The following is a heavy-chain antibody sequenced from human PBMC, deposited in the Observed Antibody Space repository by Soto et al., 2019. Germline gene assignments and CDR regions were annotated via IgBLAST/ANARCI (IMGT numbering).Heavy chain of an antibody. D-gene: IGHD2-21*02. J-gene: IGHJ4*02. CDR2: IITLFGTS. V-gene: IGHV1-69*01. CDR1: GGTFSSHS. CDR3: AREVGYGDFSAALLD. Sequence: VQLMQSGAEVKKPGSSVKVSCKASGGTFSSHSINWVRQAPGQGLEWMGGIITLFGTSNYPQNFQGRVTITADQSTSTAYMELNSLTSDDTAVYYCAREVGYGDFSAALLDWGQGTLVTVSS.